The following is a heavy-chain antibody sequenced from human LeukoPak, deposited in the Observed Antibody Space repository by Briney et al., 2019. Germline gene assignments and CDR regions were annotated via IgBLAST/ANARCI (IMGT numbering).Heavy chain of an antibody. CDR2: ISSSGSTI. CDR3: ARDDSGSSGY. CDR1: GFTFSSYE. J-gene: IGHJ4*02. V-gene: IGHV3-48*03. Sequence: GGSLRLSCAASGFTFSSYEMNWVRQAPGKGLEWVSYISSSGSTIYYADSVKGRFTISRDNAKNTLSLQMNSLRAEDTAVYYCARDDSGSSGYWGQGTLVAVSS. D-gene: IGHD1-26*01.